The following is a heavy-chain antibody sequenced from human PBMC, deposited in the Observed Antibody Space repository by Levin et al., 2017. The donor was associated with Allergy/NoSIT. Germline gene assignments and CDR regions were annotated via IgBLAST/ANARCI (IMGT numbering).Heavy chain of an antibody. J-gene: IGHJ5*02. Sequence: PGGSLRLSCAASEFTFSSYAMSWVRQAPGKGLEWVSVISGSGSSTYYADSVKGRFTISRDNSRNTLFLQMNSLRAEDTAVYYCAKDGAKYNWNYRNWFDPWGQGTLVTVSS. CDR2: ISGSGSST. V-gene: IGHV3-23*01. CDR1: EFTFSSYA. D-gene: IGHD1-7*01. CDR3: AKDGAKYNWNYRNWFDP.